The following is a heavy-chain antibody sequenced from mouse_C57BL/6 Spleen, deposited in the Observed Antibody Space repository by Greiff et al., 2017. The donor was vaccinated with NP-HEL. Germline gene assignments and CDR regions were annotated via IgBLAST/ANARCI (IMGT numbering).Heavy chain of an antibody. J-gene: IGHJ4*01. CDR1: GYTFTNYW. D-gene: IGHD1-1*01. CDR3: ARSDGSSYAYYAMDY. CDR2: LYPGGGYT. V-gene: IGHV1-63*01. Sequence: QVQLQQSGAELVRPGTSVKMSCKASGYTFTNYWIGWAKQRPGHGLEWIGDLYPGGGYTNYNEKFKGKATLTADKSSSTAYMQFSSLTSEDSAIYYCARSDGSSYAYYAMDYWGQGTSVTVSS.